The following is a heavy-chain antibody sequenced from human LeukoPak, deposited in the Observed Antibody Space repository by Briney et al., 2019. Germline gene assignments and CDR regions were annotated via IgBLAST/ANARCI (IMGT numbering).Heavy chain of an antibody. V-gene: IGHV3-7*01. CDR3: ARWVKYYDSTGYPDY. J-gene: IGHJ4*02. D-gene: IGHD3-22*01. CDR2: IKQDGSEK. Sequence: GGSLRLSCAASGFTFSSYWMSWVRQAPGKGLEWVANIKQDGSEKYYVDSVKGRFTISRDNAKNSLFLQMNSLRAEDTAVYYCARWVKYYDSTGYPDYWGQGTLVTVSS. CDR1: GFTFSSYW.